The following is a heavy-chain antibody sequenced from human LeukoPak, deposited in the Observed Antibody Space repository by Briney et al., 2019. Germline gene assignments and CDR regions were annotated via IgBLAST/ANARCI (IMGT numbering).Heavy chain of an antibody. CDR2: ISHSGNT. V-gene: IGHV4-34*01. Sequence: SETLSLTCAVYGGSFSGYYWSWIRQPPGKGLEWIGEISHSGNTNYNPSLKSRVTISVDTSKNQFSLKLSSVTAADTAVYYCARLYSGRPGYFDYWGQGTLVTVSS. CDR3: ARLYSGRPGYFDY. J-gene: IGHJ4*02. CDR1: GGSFSGYY. D-gene: IGHD5-12*01.